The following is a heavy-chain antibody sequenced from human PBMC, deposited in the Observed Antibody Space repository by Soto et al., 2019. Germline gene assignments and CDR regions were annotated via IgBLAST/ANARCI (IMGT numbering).Heavy chain of an antibody. Sequence: GGSLRLSCAASGFTFSSYGMHWVRQAPGKGLEWVAVIWYDGSNKYHADSVKGRFTISRDNSKNTVYLQMNSLRAEDTAVYYCARDLGGDGYNFGYYYYGMDVWGQGTTVTVSS. CDR1: GFTFSSYG. D-gene: IGHD5-12*01. J-gene: IGHJ6*02. CDR3: ARDLGGDGYNFGYYYYGMDV. CDR2: IWYDGSNK. V-gene: IGHV3-33*01.